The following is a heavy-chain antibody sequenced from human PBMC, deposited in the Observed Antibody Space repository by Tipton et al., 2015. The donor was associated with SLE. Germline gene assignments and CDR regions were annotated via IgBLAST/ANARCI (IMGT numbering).Heavy chain of an antibody. CDR3: ARKDTTMVWGDYYYGMDV. CDR2: INHSGST. Sequence: TLSLTCAVFGGSFSGYYWSWIRQPPGKGLEWIEEINHSGSTNYNPSLKSRVTISVDTSKNQFSLKLSSVTAADTAVYYCARKDTTMVWGDYYYGMDVWGQGTTVTVSS. J-gene: IGHJ6*02. D-gene: IGHD5-18*01. V-gene: IGHV4-34*01. CDR1: GGSFSGYY.